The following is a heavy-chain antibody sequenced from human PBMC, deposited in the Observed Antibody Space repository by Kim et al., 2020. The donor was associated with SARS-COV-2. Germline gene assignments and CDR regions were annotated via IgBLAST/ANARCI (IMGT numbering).Heavy chain of an antibody. CDR1: GFTFDDYG. CDR2: INWNGGST. CDR3: ARGLIAAAGTDYYYGMDG. Sequence: GGSLRLSCAASGFTFDDYGMSWVRQAPGKGLEWVSGINWNGGSTGYADSVKGRFTISRDNAKNSLYLQMNSLRAEDTALYHCARGLIAAAGTDYYYGMDGWGQGTTVTVSS. D-gene: IGHD6-13*01. J-gene: IGHJ6*02. V-gene: IGHV3-20*01.